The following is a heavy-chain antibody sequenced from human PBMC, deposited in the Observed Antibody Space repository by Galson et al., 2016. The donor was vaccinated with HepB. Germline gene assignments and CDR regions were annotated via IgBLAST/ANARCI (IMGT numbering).Heavy chain of an antibody. CDR1: GYTFTSYA. CDR3: ARDTHGDYDY. V-gene: IGHV1-3*01. Sequence: SVKVSCKASGYTFTSYAMHWVRQAPGQRLEWMGWITAGNGNTKYSQKFQGRVTITRDTSASTAYMELSSLRSEDTAVYYCARDTHGDYDYWGQGTMVTVSS. CDR2: ITAGNGNT. J-gene: IGHJ4*02. D-gene: IGHD4-17*01.